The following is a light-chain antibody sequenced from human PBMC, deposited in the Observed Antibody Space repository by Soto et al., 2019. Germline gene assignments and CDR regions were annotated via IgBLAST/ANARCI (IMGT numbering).Light chain of an antibody. Sequence: DIVLTQSPGTLSLSPGERATLSCRASQTFYRSFLSFYQQKPGQAPRRLIYAASTRVTGIPDRFSGSVSGADFTLTLGRLDRENFALYYCLKYGSAPEWTSGTGTRWIS. CDR2: AAS. CDR1: QTFYRSF. CDR3: LKYGSAPEWT. J-gene: IGKJ1*01. V-gene: IGKV3-20*01.